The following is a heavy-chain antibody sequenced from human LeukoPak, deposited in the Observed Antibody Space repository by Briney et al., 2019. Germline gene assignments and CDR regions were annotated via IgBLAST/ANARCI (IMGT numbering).Heavy chain of an antibody. CDR3: ARSGVVPAARAYYYYGMDV. CDR2: IIPIFGIA. CDR1: GGTLSRHA. Sequence: ASEKVSCKASGGTLSRHAIRRVRQGPGQRAEWMGKIIPIFGIANYAQKFQGRVTITADKSTSTAYMELSSLRSEDTAVYYCARSGVVPAARAYYYYGMDVWGQGTTVTVSS. J-gene: IGHJ6*02. D-gene: IGHD2-2*01. V-gene: IGHV1-69*04.